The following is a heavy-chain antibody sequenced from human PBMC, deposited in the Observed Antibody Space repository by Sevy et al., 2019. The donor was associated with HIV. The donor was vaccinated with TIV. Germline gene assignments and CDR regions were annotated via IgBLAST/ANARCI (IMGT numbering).Heavy chain of an antibody. CDR2: ISAYNGNT. CDR3: ARALNYDYIWGSYRSFDY. V-gene: IGHV1-18*01. Sequence: ASVKVSCKASGYTFTSYGISWVRQAPGQGPEWMGWISAYNGNTNYAQKLQGRVTMTTDTSTSTAYMELRSLRSDDTAVYYCARALNYDYIWGSYRSFDYWGQGTLVTVSS. D-gene: IGHD3-16*02. J-gene: IGHJ4*02. CDR1: GYTFTSYG.